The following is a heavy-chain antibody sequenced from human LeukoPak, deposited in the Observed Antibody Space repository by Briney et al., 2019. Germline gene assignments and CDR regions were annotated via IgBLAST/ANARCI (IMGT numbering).Heavy chain of an antibody. CDR3: SKRDIVAGVVDR. D-gene: IGHD5-12*01. J-gene: IGHJ4*02. CDR2: ISDNGVYA. CDR1: GFSFSTYA. V-gene: IGHV3-23*01. Sequence: PGGSLRLSCAASGFSFSTYAMGWVRQAPGKGLECVSIISDNGVYAYYADSVKGRFTISRDNSKDTLYLQMNSLRAEDTAVYYCSKRDIVAGVVDRWGQGALVTVSS.